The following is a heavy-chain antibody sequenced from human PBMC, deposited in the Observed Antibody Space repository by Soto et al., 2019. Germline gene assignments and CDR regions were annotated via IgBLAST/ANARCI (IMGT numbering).Heavy chain of an antibody. CDR3: ARDKDWAFEY. J-gene: IGHJ4*02. CDR2: IFTTGTTM. Sequence: GSLRLSCVASGFTFSSYSIVWVRQAPGKGLEWVSYIFTTGTTMYYADSVKGRFTVSRDNAKNSVFLLLNSLRAEDTAVYYCARDKDWAFEYWGQGTLVTVSS. D-gene: IGHD3-9*01. V-gene: IGHV3-48*04. CDR1: GFTFSSYS.